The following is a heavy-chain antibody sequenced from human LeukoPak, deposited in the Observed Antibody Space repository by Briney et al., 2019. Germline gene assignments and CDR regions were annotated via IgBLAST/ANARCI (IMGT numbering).Heavy chain of an antibody. CDR3: ASHLRGDYYFDY. CDR2: IYYSGST. V-gene: IGHV4-39*01. CDR1: GGSISSYY. D-gene: IGHD3-16*01. Sequence: SETLSLTCTVSGGSISSYYWGWIRQPPGKGLEWIGSIYYSGSTYYNPSLKSRVTISVDTSKNQFSLKLSSATAADTAVYYCASHLRGDYYFDYWGQGTLVTVSS. J-gene: IGHJ4*02.